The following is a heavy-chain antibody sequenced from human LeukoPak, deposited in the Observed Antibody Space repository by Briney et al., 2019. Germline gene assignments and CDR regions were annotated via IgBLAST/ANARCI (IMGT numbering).Heavy chain of an antibody. CDR1: GFTFSSYG. J-gene: IGHJ4*02. CDR2: IWYDGSNK. V-gene: IGHV3-33*01. D-gene: IGHD4-17*01. Sequence: PGGSLRLSCAASGFTFSSYGMHWVRQAPGKGLERVAVIWYDGSNKYYADSVKGRFTISRDNSKNTLYLQMNSLRAEDTAVYYCARDNGDYAFDYWGQGTLVTVSS. CDR3: ARDNGDYAFDY.